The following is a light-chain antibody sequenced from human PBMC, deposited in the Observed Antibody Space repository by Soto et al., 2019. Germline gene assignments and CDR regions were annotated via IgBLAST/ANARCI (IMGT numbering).Light chain of an antibody. CDR3: SSYTTGGSYV. CDR2: DVS. CDR1: SIDVGGYNS. Sequence: QSALTQPASVSGSPGLSIAISCTGTSIDVGGYNSVSWYQQHPGKAPKLMIYDVSNRPSGVSNRFSGSKSGNTASLTISGLQAEDEGDYYCSSYTTGGSYVFGTGTQLTVL. J-gene: IGLJ1*01. V-gene: IGLV2-14*01.